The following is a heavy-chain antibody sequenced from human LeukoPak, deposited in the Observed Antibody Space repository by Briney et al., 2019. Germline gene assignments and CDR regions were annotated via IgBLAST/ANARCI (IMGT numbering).Heavy chain of an antibody. CDR2: VRYDGNNP. D-gene: IGHD4-17*01. CDR1: GFTFGSYG. J-gene: IGHJ4*02. CDR3: GRGSRYGDYPYYCDF. Sequence: GGSLRLSCAASGFTFGSYGMHWVRQAPGKGLDWVAFVRYDGNNPYYSASVKGRFTISRDNSKNTVLLQMNNLRLEDAAVYYCGRGSRYGDYPYYCDFWGQGTLVTVSS. V-gene: IGHV3-30*02.